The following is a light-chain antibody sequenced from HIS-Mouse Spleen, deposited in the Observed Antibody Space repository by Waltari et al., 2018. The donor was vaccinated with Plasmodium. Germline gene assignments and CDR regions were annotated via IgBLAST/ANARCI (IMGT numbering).Light chain of an antibody. CDR2: KDS. V-gene: IGLV3-25*03. CDR3: QSADSSGTYV. CDR1: ALPKPY. Sequence: SYELTQPPSVSVSPGQTARTTCSGDALPKPYATWYQQKPGQAPVLVIYKDSERPSGIPERFSGSSSGTTVTLTISGVQAEDEADYYCQSADSSGTYVFGTGTKVTVL. J-gene: IGLJ1*01.